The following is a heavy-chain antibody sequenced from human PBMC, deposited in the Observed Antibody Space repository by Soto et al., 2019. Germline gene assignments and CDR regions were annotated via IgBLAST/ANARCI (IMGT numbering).Heavy chain of an antibody. Sequence: PGGSLRLSCAASGFSFSIYAMNWVCQAPGKGLEWVSGISGGGGSTYHADSVKGRFTISRDNSKNTLYLQMNSLRAEDTAVYYCAKDPTSYDSSAQFDSWGQGTLVTVSS. J-gene: IGHJ4*02. V-gene: IGHV3-23*01. CDR3: AKDPTSYDSSAQFDS. CDR1: GFSFSIYA. CDR2: ISGGGGST. D-gene: IGHD3-22*01.